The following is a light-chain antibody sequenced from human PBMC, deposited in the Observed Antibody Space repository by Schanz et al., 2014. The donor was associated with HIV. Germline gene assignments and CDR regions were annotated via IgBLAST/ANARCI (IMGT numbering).Light chain of an antibody. Sequence: EIVLTQSPGTLSLSPGDRATLSCRASQSVAANSLAWYQQKPGQPPRLLFFDAYARATGVPPRFSGSGSGTDFTLTISSPEPEDVATYYCQKYNSAPWTFGQGTKVEIK. J-gene: IGKJ1*01. CDR2: DAY. CDR3: QKYNSAPWT. V-gene: IGKV3-20*01. CDR1: QSVAANS.